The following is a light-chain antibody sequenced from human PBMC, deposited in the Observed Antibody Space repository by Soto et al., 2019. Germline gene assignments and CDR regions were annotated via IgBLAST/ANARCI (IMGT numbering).Light chain of an antibody. CDR1: QGIRND. J-gene: IGKJ1*01. CDR2: AAS. Sequence: DIQMTQSPSSLSASVGDRVTITCRARQGIRNDFAWYQQKPGKAPKRLSYAASSLQSGVTSRFSGSGYGTACTLTINTLPPADFAPYYCLEHNSYPWTFGQGTEVEFK. CDR3: LEHNSYPWT. V-gene: IGKV1-17*01.